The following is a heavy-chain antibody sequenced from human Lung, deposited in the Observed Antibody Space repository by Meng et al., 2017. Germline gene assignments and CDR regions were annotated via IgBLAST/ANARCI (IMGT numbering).Heavy chain of an antibody. Sequence: GGCGGGGGQPGTAVRVSGEASGFSFRSYGMHWVRQAPGKGLEWVAVIWNDGSNQYYADSVKGRFSISRDNSKNTLFLQMNSLRAEDTAMYFCARDERATQFEYWGQGTLVTVSS. V-gene: IGHV3-33*01. J-gene: IGHJ4*02. CDR1: GFSFRSYG. CDR3: ARDERATQFEY. CDR2: IWNDGSNQ.